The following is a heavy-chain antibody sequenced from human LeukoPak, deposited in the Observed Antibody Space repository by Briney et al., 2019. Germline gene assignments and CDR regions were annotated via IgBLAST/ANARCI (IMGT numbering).Heavy chain of an antibody. CDR1: GGSISSYY. V-gene: IGHV4-4*07. Sequence: PSETLSLTCTVSGGSISSYYWSWIRQPAGKGLEWIGRIYTSGSTNYNPSLKSRVTMSVDTSKNQLPLKLSSVTAADTAVYYCARESITFGGVIMAYYFDYWGQGTLVTVSS. CDR2: IYTSGST. J-gene: IGHJ4*02. CDR3: ARESITFGGVIMAYYFDY. D-gene: IGHD3-16*01.